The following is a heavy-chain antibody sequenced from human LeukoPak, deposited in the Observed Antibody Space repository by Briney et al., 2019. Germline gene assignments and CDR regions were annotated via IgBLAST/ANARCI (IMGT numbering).Heavy chain of an antibody. J-gene: IGHJ6*02. D-gene: IGHD3-3*01. CDR3: ARGRGDFWSGYYFPYYYYYGMDV. Sequence: SETLSLTCAVYGGSFSGYYWSWIRQPPGKGLEWIGEINHSGSTNYNPSLQSRVTISVDTSKNQFSLKLSSVTAADTAVYYCARGRGDFWSGYYFPYYYYYGMDVWGQGTTVTVPS. CDR2: INHSGST. CDR1: GGSFSGYY. V-gene: IGHV4-34*01.